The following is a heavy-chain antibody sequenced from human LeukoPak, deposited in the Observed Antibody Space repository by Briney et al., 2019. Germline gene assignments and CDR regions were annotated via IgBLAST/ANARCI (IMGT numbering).Heavy chain of an antibody. CDR2: IDPSDSYT. CDR1: GYTFTSYW. Sequence: GASLQISCKGSGYTFTSYWISWVRQLPGKGLEWMGKIDPSDSYTTYNPSFQGHVTTSADKSISAAYLQWSSLKASDTAMYYCARHSHYDFWSGYLDYWGQGTLVTISS. D-gene: IGHD3-3*01. J-gene: IGHJ4*02. V-gene: IGHV5-10-1*01. CDR3: ARHSHYDFWSGYLDY.